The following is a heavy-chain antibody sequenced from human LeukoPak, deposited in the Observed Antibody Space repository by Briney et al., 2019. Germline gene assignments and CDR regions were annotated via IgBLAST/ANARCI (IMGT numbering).Heavy chain of an antibody. J-gene: IGHJ4*02. Sequence: GGSLRLSCAASGFTFSNAWMSWVHQAPGKGLEWVGRIKSKTDGGTTDYAAPVKGRFTISRDDSKNTLYLQMNSLKTEDTAVYYCTTEVMVRGGNYWGQGTLVTVSS. CDR2: IKSKTDGGTT. V-gene: IGHV3-15*01. CDR3: TTEVMVRGGNY. D-gene: IGHD3-10*01. CDR1: GFTFSNAW.